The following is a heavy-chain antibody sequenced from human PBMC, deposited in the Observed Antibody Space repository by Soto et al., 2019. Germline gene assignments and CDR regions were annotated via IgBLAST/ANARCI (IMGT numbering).Heavy chain of an antibody. J-gene: IGHJ6*02. CDR1: GGSISSYY. V-gene: IGHV4-59*01. Sequence: PSETLSLTYTVSGGSISSYYWSWIRQPPGKGLEWIGYIYYSGSTNYNPSLKSRVTISVDTSKNQFSLKLSSVTAADTAVYYCARGGGIAAAGTLYYYGMDVWGQGTTVTVSS. D-gene: IGHD6-13*01. CDR3: ARGGGIAAAGTLYYYGMDV. CDR2: IYYSGST.